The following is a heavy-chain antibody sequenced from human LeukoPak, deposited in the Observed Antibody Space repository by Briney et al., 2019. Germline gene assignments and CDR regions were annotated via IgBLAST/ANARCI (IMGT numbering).Heavy chain of an antibody. J-gene: IGHJ4*02. CDR2: IYSDGST. CDR3: ARDLGYCSGGSCYVGYFDY. CDR1: GFTVSSNY. V-gene: IGHV3-66*01. D-gene: IGHD2-15*01. Sequence: GGSLRLSCAASGFTVSSNYMSWVRQAPGKGLEWVSLIYSDGSTYYADSVTGRFTISRDNSKNTLYLQMNSLRAEDTAVYFCARDLGYCSGGSCYVGYFDYWGQGTLVTVSS.